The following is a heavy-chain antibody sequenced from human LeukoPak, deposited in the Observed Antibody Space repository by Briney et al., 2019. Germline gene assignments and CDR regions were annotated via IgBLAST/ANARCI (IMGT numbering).Heavy chain of an antibody. D-gene: IGHD3-22*01. V-gene: IGHV3-23*01. J-gene: IGHJ4*02. CDR2: ITGSDDRT. Sequence: PGGSLRLSCAASRFTFSSAAMTWVRQAPGQGLEWVSTITGSDDRTYHTDSVKGRFTVSTNYSKNTVHLQMNSLRTEDTAIYYCAKGPQLNSGYHQDSWGQGTLVAVSS. CDR1: RFTFSSAA. CDR3: AKGPQLNSGYHQDS.